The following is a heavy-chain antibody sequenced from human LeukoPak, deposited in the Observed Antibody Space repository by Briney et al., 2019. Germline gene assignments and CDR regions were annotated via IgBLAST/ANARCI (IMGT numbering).Heavy chain of an antibody. Sequence: PSETLSLTCAVYGGSFSGYYWSWIRQPPGKGLEWIGEINHSGSTNYNPSLKSRVTILVDTSKNQFSLKLSSVTAADTAVYYCARRGYCSGGSCREQISQPFNAFDIWGQGTMITVSS. J-gene: IGHJ3*02. CDR2: INHSGST. CDR3: ARRGYCSGGSCREQISQPFNAFDI. V-gene: IGHV4-34*01. CDR1: GGSFSGYY. D-gene: IGHD2-15*01.